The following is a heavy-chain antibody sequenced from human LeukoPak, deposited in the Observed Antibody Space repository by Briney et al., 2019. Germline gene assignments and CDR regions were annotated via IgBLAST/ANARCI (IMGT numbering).Heavy chain of an antibody. Sequence: SETLSLTCTVSGYSISSGYYWGWIRQPPGKGLEWIGSIYHSGSTYYNPSLKSRVTISVDTSKNQFSLKLSSVTAADTAVYYCARVGLSGRYDNAFDIWGQGTMVTVSS. CDR2: IYHSGST. CDR1: GYSISSGYY. J-gene: IGHJ3*02. CDR3: ARVGLSGRYDNAFDI. V-gene: IGHV4-38-2*02. D-gene: IGHD5-12*01.